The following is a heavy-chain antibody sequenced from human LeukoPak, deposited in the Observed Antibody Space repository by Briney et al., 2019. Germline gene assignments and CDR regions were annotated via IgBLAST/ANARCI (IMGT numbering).Heavy chain of an antibody. CDR1: GFAFSTYP. CDR3: ARDSVKVPSSGPADY. Sequence: PGGSLRLSCAASGFAFSTYPMHWVRQAPGKGLEWVAVMSYDGNNQDYAESVKGRFTISRDNSKSTLYLQMNSLRTEDTAVYYCARDSVKVPSSGPADYWGQGTLVTVSS. D-gene: IGHD3-22*01. J-gene: IGHJ4*02. V-gene: IGHV3-30-3*01. CDR2: MSYDGNNQ.